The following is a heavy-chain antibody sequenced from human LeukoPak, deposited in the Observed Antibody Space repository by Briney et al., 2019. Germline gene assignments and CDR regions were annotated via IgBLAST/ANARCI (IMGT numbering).Heavy chain of an antibody. V-gene: IGHV4-59*01. J-gene: IGHJ4*02. CDR1: GVSISNYY. CDR3: ARSHGSGSYYNLNDY. D-gene: IGHD3-10*01. CDR2: IYYSGST. Sequence: SETLSLTCTVSGVSISNYYWSWIRQPPGKGLEWIGYIYYSGSTNYNPSLRSRVTISVDTSKNQFSLKLSSVTAADTAVYYCARSHGSGSYYNLNDYWGQGTLVTVSS.